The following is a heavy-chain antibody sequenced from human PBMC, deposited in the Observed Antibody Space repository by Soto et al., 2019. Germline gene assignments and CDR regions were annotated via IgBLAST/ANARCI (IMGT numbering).Heavy chain of an antibody. V-gene: IGHV2-5*02. CDR3: AHRQLYNGAWNEGTFDF. D-gene: IGHD1-1*01. J-gene: IGHJ4*02. CDR2: IYWDDDK. CDR1: GFSLTSRPVG. Sequence: SGPTLVNPTQTLTLTCTFSGFSLTSRPVGVGWIRQPPGQALEWLGVIYWDDDKRYNPSLRTRVTITKDTSKNQVVLTMTNMDPVDTATYYCAHRQLYNGAWNEGTFDFWGGGVLVTVPS.